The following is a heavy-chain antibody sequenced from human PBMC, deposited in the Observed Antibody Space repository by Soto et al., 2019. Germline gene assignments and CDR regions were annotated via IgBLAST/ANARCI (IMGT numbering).Heavy chain of an antibody. J-gene: IGHJ4*02. CDR1: DCSITTFY. V-gene: IGHV4-4*07. D-gene: IGHD5-12*01. CDR3: AREGSYSAYNFAHGIQLWSFDF. Sequence: LSLTCTFSDCSITTFYWSWVRQHAGKGLEWIGRIFSSGSTSFNPSLESRVAMSVDTSKNHVSLNLSSVTAADMAVYYCAREGSYSAYNFAHGIQLWSFDFWGQGALVTVSS. CDR2: IFSSGST.